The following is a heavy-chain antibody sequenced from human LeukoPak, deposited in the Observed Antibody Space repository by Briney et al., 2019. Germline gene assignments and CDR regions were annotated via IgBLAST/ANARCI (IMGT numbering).Heavy chain of an antibody. CDR3: ASTAMGTVWRFDP. V-gene: IGHV4-59*06. D-gene: IGHD5-18*01. CDR2: IYYSGST. J-gene: IGHJ5*02. Sequence: SETLSLTCTVSGGSISSHYWSWIRQHPGKGLEWIGYIYYSGSTYYNPSLKSRVTISVDTSKNQFSLKLSSVTAADTAVYYCASTAMGTVWRFDPWGQGTLVTVSS. CDR1: GGSISSHY.